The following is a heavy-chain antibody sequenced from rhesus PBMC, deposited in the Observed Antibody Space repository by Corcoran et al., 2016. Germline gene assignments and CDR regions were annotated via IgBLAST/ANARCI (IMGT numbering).Heavy chain of an antibody. CDR1: GYSISSGSY. CDR3: ARVACTGSGCPFFDY. Sequence: QVQLQESGPGLVKPSATLSLTCAVSGYSISSGSYWVWLRQPPGKGLEGIGSIYGRGGSNYLTPSRKRRVTLSVDTSKNQFSLKLSCGTAADTAVYYCARVACTGSGCPFFDYWGQGVLVTVSS. CDR2: IYGRGGSN. J-gene: IGHJ4*01. D-gene: IGHD2-21*01. V-gene: IGHV4S14*01.